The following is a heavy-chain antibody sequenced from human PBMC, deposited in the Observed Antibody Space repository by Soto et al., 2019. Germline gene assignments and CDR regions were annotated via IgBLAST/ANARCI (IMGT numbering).Heavy chain of an antibody. Sequence: SETLSLTCTVSGGSISSSSYYWGWIRQPPGKGLEWIGSIYYSGSTYYNPSLKSRVTISVDTSKNQFSLRLSSVTAADTAVYYCARHKKVTIFGVVTWFDPWGQGTLVTVSS. CDR2: IYYSGST. V-gene: IGHV4-39*01. CDR3: ARHKKVTIFGVVTWFDP. CDR1: GGSISSSSYY. J-gene: IGHJ5*02. D-gene: IGHD3-3*01.